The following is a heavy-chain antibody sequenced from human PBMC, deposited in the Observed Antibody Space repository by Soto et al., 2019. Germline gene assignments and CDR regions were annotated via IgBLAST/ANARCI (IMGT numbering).Heavy chain of an antibody. CDR1: GGSVSSPKYF. J-gene: IGHJ4*02. CDR2: ISNNGKT. CDR3: ARTVMPVGKLPAFDH. Sequence: QMQLQESGPGLVKPSETLSLACTVSGGSVSSPKYFWSWIRQPPGKGLAWVAYISNNGKTNYNPSLKSRATISVDTAKNQCSLKLTSVTGADSAVYFCARTVMPVGKLPAFDHWGQGVLVTVSS. V-gene: IGHV4-61*01. D-gene: IGHD3-16*01.